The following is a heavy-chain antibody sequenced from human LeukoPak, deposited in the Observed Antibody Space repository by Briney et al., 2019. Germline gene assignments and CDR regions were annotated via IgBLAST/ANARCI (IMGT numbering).Heavy chain of an antibody. Sequence: ASVKVSCKASRYTFTGYYMHWVRQAPGQGLEWMGWINHNSCGTKYEQKFQGRVNMTRDTSISTAYMELSRLRSDDTAVYYCARQTAAAGTRYYYYYYMDVWGKGTTVTVSS. D-gene: IGHD6-13*01. CDR3: ARQTAAAGTRYYYYYYMDV. CDR1: RYTFTGYY. CDR2: INHNSCGT. J-gene: IGHJ6*03. V-gene: IGHV1-2*02.